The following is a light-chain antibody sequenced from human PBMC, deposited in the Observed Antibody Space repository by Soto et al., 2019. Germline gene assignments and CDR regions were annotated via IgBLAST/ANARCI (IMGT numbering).Light chain of an antibody. CDR3: QQYGSSPLT. V-gene: IGKV3-20*01. CDR1: QSVSGNC. CDR2: GAS. Sequence: EIVLTQSPGTLSLSPGERATLYCRASQSVSGNCLAWYRQKPGQAPRLLIYGASSRATGIPDRFSGSGSGTDFTLTISRLEPEDFAVYYCQQYGSSPLTFGGGTKVEIK. J-gene: IGKJ4*01.